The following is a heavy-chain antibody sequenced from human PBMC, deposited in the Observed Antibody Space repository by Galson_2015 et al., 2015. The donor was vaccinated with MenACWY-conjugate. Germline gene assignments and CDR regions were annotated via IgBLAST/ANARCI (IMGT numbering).Heavy chain of an antibody. V-gene: IGHV5-51*01. D-gene: IGHD6-19*01. CDR1: GYSFSTYW. J-gene: IGHJ6*02. Sequence: QSGAEVKKPGESLTISCTGSGYSFSTYWIAWVRQMPGKGLEWMGIIYPGDSDTRYSPSFQGQVTISADKSISTAYLQWSSLRASDTAMYYCARAVAATYYYYAMDVWGQGTTVTVSS. CDR2: IYPGDSDT. CDR3: ARAVAATYYYYAMDV.